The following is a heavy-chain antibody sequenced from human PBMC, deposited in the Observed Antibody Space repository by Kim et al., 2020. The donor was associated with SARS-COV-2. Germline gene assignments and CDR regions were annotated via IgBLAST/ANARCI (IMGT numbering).Heavy chain of an antibody. J-gene: IGHJ4*02. CDR1: GFTFSTYS. Sequence: GGSLRLSCAASGFTFSTYSISWVRQAPGKGLEWVAVIRGGGTITYYADDVKGRFTISRDNSKNMVYLQMNSLETEDTAVYYCVKDAPGTVAGHWGQGTLVTVSS. V-gene: IGHV3-23*01. D-gene: IGHD6-19*01. CDR3: VKDAPGTVAGH. CDR2: IRGGGTIT.